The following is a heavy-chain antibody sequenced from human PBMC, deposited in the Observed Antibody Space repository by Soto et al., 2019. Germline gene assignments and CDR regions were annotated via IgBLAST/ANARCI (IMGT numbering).Heavy chain of an antibody. V-gene: IGHV1-69*01. CDR2: IIPIFGTA. CDR3: ARDTYYYDSSGYYKGAFYI. J-gene: IGHJ3*02. CDR1: GGTFSSYA. D-gene: IGHD3-22*01. Sequence: QVQLVQSGAEVKKPGSSVKVSCKASGGTFSSYAISWVRQAPGQGLEWMGGIIPIFGTANYAQKFQGRVTITADESTCTAYMELSSLRSEDTAVYYCARDTYYYDSSGYYKGAFYIWGQGTMVTVSS.